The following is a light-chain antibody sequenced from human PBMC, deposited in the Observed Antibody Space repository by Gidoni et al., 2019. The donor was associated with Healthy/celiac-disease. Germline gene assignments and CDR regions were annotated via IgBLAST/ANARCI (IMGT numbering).Light chain of an antibody. CDR2: AAS. CDR1: QGISSY. J-gene: IGKJ3*01. CDR3: QQLNSYPLVT. V-gene: IGKV1-9*01. Sequence: IQLTQSQSSLSASVGDRVTITCRASQGISSYLAWYQQKPGKAPKLLIYAASTLQSGVPSRFSGSGSGTDFTLTISSLQPEDFATYYCQQLNSYPLVTFGPGTKVDIK.